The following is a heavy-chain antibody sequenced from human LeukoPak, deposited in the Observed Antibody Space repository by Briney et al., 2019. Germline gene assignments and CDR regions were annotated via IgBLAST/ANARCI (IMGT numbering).Heavy chain of an antibody. D-gene: IGHD3-9*01. Sequence: GASVKVSCKASGYTFTSYAMHWVRQAPGQRLEWMGWINAGNGNTKYSQKFQGRVTITRDTSASTAYMELSSLRSEDTAVYYCASPSVRYFDWLPRPLDYWGQGTLVTVSS. CDR2: INAGNGNT. CDR1: GYTFTSYA. V-gene: IGHV1-3*01. J-gene: IGHJ4*02. CDR3: ASPSVRYFDWLPRPLDY.